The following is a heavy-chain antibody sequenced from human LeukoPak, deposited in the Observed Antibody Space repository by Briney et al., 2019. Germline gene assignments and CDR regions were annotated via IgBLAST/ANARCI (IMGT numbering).Heavy chain of an antibody. CDR2: IVVGSGDT. D-gene: IGHD2-21*01. CDR1: GFTLSTSA. V-gene: IGHV1-58*01. CDR3: AADIHAGSPGY. J-gene: IGHJ4*02. Sequence: SVKVSCKASGFTLSTSAVQWVRQARGQRLEWIGWIVVGSGDTNYAQEFQERVTLSRDMSTSTAYMELNSLRSEDTAVYFCAADIHAGSPGYWGQGTLVTVSS.